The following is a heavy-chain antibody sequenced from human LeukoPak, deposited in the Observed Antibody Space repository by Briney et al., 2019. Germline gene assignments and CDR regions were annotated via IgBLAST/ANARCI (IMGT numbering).Heavy chain of an antibody. J-gene: IGHJ4*02. CDR3: ARTGTTFDC. V-gene: IGHV3-7*03. CDR2: IKQDGSEK. CDR1: GFTFSTYW. Sequence: GALRLSCAASGFTFSTYWMSWVRQAPGKGLEWVANIKQDGSEKYFVDSVKGRFTVSRDNAKNSLYLQMNSLRAEDTAVYYCARTGTTFDCWGQGTLVTVSS. D-gene: IGHD1-1*01.